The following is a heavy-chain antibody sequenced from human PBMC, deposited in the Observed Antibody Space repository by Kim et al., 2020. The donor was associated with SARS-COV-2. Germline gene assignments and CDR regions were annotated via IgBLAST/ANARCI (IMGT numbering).Heavy chain of an antibody. V-gene: IGHV3-21*03. D-gene: IGHD6-19*01. CDR1: GFIFGRYT. CDR3: VREARYSRLSSGDYYDY. CDR2: LSSNSAYV. Sequence: GGSLRLSCEASGFIFGRYTMNWVRQVPGKGLEWVSSLSSNSAYVYYADSLAGRLSISRDNARDTLFLQMDRLRAEDTGVYYYVREARYSRLSSGDYYDYWGKRTLVTVSS. J-gene: IGHJ4*02.